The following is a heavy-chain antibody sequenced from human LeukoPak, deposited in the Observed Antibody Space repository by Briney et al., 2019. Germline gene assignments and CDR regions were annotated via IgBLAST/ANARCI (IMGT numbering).Heavy chain of an antibody. Sequence: SETLSLTCTVSGGSISSYYWSWIRHPPGKGLEWIGYIYYSGSTNYNPSLKSRVTISVDTSKNQFSLKLSSVTAADTAVYCCARGKITMVRGVRGYNWFDPWGQGTLVTVSS. CDR1: GGSISSYY. CDR3: ARGKITMVRGVRGYNWFDP. J-gene: IGHJ5*02. CDR2: IYYSGST. D-gene: IGHD3-10*01. V-gene: IGHV4-59*01.